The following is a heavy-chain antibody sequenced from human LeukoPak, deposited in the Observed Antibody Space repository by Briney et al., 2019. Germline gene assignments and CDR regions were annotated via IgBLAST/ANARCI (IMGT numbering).Heavy chain of an antibody. D-gene: IGHD1-1*01. Sequence: GGSLRLSCAASGFTFSSYAMSWVRQAPGKGLEWVSDISSSGRTMYYADSVKGRFTISRDNAKNSLYLQMNSQRAEDTAVYYCARGNDWRFDPWGQGILVTVSS. J-gene: IGHJ5*02. V-gene: IGHV3-48*03. CDR1: GFTFSSYA. CDR2: ISSSGRTM. CDR3: ARGNDWRFDP.